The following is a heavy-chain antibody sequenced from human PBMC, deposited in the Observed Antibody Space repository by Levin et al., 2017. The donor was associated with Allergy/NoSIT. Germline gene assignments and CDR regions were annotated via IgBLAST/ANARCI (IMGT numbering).Heavy chain of an antibody. CDR1: GFTFTPYA. CDR3: AKGDGSGSYYGRYAFDV. J-gene: IGHJ3*01. V-gene: IGHV3-23*01. D-gene: IGHD3-22*01. Sequence: PGGSLRLSCVASGFTFTPYAMTWVRQGPGKGLEWVSGISSAGGNTYYADSVKGRFTISRDNSRNTLYLQMNSLRAEDTAVYFCAKGDGSGSYYGRYAFDVWGQGTVVTVSS. CDR2: ISSAGGNT.